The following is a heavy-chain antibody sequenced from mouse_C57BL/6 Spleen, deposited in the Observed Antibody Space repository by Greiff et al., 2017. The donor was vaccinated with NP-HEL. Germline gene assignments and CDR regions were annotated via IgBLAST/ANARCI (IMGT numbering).Heavy chain of an antibody. CDR3: AGIYYDYDYAMDY. D-gene: IGHD2-4*01. Sequence: VQLQQPGAELVKPGASVKMSCKASGYTFTSYWITWVKQRPGQGLEWIGDIYPGSGSTNYNEKFKSKATLTVDTSSSTAYMQLSSLTSEDSAVYYCAGIYYDYDYAMDYWGQGTSVTVSS. CDR1: GYTFTSYW. CDR2: IYPGSGST. V-gene: IGHV1-55*01. J-gene: IGHJ4*01.